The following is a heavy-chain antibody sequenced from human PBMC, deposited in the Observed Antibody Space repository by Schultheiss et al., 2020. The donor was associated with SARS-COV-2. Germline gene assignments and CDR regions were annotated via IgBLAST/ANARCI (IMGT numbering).Heavy chain of an antibody. CDR3: ARDHGARYYYGMDV. J-gene: IGHJ6*02. V-gene: IGHV1-2*04. Sequence: ASVKVSCKASGYTFTGYDMHWVRQAPGQGLEWMGWINPNSGGTNYAQKFQGWVTMTRDTSISTAYMELSRLRSDDTAVYYCARDHGARYYYGMDVWGQGTTVTVSS. D-gene: IGHD3-10*01. CDR2: INPNSGGT. CDR1: GYTFTGYD.